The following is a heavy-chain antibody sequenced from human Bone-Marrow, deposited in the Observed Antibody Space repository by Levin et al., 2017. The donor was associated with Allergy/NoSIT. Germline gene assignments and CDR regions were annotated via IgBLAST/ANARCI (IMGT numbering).Heavy chain of an antibody. D-gene: IGHD3-22*01. CDR2: ITSSGDGT. V-gene: IGHV3-48*02. CDR3: ARDPARGYYDSSGYSGDH. J-gene: IGHJ4*02. CDR1: GFIFRHYT. Sequence: GGSLRLSCAASGFIFRHYTMNWVRQAPGKGLEWVSCITSSGDGTYYADSVKGRFTISRDNAKNSLYLQLNRLRDEDTAMYYCARDPARGYYDSSGYSGDHWGQGTLVTVSS.